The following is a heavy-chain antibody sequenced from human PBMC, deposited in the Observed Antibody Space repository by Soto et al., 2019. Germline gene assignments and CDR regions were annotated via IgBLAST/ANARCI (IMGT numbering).Heavy chain of an antibody. V-gene: IGHV3-43*01. CDR2: ISWDGGST. CDR1: GFSFDDYT. CDR3: ASDFWSGTDYGMEV. Sequence: EVQLVESGGVVVQPGGSLRLSSAACGFSFDDYTMHWIRQAPGKGLEWVSLISWDGGSTYYADSVKGRFTISRDNSKNSLYLQMNSLRTEDTALYYCASDFWSGTDYGMEVWGQGTTVTVSS. J-gene: IGHJ6*02. D-gene: IGHD3-3*01.